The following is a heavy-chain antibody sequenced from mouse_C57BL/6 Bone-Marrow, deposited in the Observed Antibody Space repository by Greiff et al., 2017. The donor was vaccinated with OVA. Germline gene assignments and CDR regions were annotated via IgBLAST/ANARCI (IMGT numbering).Heavy chain of an antibody. CDR1: GYTFTSYW. J-gene: IGHJ2*01. CDR2: IYPSDSET. Sequence: QVQLQQPGAELVRPGSSVKLSCKASGYTFTSYWMDWVKQRPGQGLEWIGNIYPSDSETHYNQKFKDKATLTVDKSSSTAYMQLSSLTSEDSAVYYCARSLTGTEDFDYWGQGTTLTVSS. D-gene: IGHD4-1*01. CDR3: ARSLTGTEDFDY. V-gene: IGHV1-61*01.